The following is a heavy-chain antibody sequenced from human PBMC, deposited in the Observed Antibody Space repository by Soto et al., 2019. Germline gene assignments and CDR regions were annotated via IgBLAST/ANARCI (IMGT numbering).Heavy chain of an antibody. D-gene: IGHD1-26*01. CDR2: MSSDGSKI. CDR1: GFDFTYYA. J-gene: IGHJ4*02. Sequence: QVQLVESGGGAVQPGESLRLSCVASGFDFTYYAMHWVRQAPGKGLESVAVMSSDGSKIHHTDSVKGRFTISRDNSKNTLYLQMRRLRTEDTAVYFCAKDEGVGGTLGLFDYWGQGTLVSVSS. V-gene: IGHV3-30*18. CDR3: AKDEGVGGTLGLFDY.